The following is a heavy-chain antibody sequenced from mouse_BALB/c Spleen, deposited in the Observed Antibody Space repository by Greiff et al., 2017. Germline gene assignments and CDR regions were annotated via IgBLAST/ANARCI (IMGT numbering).Heavy chain of an antibody. CDR2: IYPGNSDT. Sequence: EVKLVESGTVLARPGASVKMSCKASGYTFTSYWMHWVKQRPGQGLEWIGAIYPGNSDTSYNQKFKGKAKLTAVTSTSTAYMELSSLTNEDSAVYYCTPIYYGNYGWFAYWGQGTLVTVSA. CDR3: TPIYYGNYGWFAY. J-gene: IGHJ3*01. V-gene: IGHV1-5*01. CDR1: GYTFTSYW. D-gene: IGHD2-1*01.